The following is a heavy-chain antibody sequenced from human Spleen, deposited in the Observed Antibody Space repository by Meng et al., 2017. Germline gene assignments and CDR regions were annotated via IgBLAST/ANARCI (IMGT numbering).Heavy chain of an antibody. CDR1: GGSFSDYY. Sequence: QGALKQWGAGLLKPSGTLSLTCVVSGGSFSDYYWSWNRQPPGKGLEWIGEINHSGSTNYNPSLESRATISVDTSQNNLSLKLSSVTAADSAVYYCARGPTTMAHDFDYWGQGTLVTVSS. CDR2: INHSGST. CDR3: ARGPTTMAHDFDY. J-gene: IGHJ4*02. V-gene: IGHV4-34*01. D-gene: IGHD4-11*01.